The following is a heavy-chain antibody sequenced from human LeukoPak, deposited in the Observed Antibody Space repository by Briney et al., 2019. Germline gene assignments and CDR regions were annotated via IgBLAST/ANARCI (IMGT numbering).Heavy chain of an antibody. Sequence: ASVKVSCKASGYTFTSYDINWVRQATGQGLEWMGWMNPNSGNTGYAQKFQGRVTITRNTSISTAYMELSSLRAEDTAVYYCARFTGRLRLRGSWFDPWGQGTLVTVSS. CDR2: MNPNSGNT. CDR1: GYTFTSYD. D-gene: IGHD5-12*01. CDR3: ARFTGRLRLRGSWFDP. J-gene: IGHJ5*02. V-gene: IGHV1-8*03.